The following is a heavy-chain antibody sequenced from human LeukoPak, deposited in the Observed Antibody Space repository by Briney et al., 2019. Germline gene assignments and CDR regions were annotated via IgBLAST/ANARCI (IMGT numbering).Heavy chain of an antibody. Sequence: KTSETLSLTCTVSGGSFTTYYWSWIRQPAGRGLEWIGHIDSSGTTNYNPSLKSRVTMSTDPSKNQFSLKLSSVTAADTAVYYCASRRDGYNYWGQGTLVTVSS. D-gene: IGHD5-24*01. V-gene: IGHV4-4*07. CDR1: GGSFTTYY. J-gene: IGHJ4*02. CDR3: ASRRDGYNY. CDR2: IDSSGTT.